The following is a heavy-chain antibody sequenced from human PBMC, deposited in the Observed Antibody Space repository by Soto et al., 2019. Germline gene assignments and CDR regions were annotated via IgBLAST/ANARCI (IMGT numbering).Heavy chain of an antibody. J-gene: IGHJ4*02. CDR3: ARHSYGEYVFY. CDR2: IDPSDSYT. CDR1: GYSFTSYS. Sequence: CXXSGYSFTSYSIICVRHMPGKGLEWMGRIDPSDSYTNYSPSFQGHVTISADKSISTAYLQWSSLKASDTAMYYCARHSYGEYVFYWGQGTLVTVSS. V-gene: IGHV5-10-1*01. D-gene: IGHD4-17*01.